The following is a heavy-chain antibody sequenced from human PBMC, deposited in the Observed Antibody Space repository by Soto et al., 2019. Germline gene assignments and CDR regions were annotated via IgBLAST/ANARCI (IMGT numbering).Heavy chain of an antibody. J-gene: IGHJ5*02. CDR1: GYTFTSYY. CDR3: ARDLGYCSGGSCGDWFDP. D-gene: IGHD2-15*01. CDR2: INPSGGST. V-gene: IGHV1-46*01. Sequence: QVQLVQSGAEVKKPGASVKVSCKASGYTFTSYYMHWVRQAPGQGLEWMGIINPSGGSTSYAQKLQGRVTMTRDTSTSTVYMELSRMRSEDTAVYYCARDLGYCSGGSCGDWFDPWGQGTLVTVSS.